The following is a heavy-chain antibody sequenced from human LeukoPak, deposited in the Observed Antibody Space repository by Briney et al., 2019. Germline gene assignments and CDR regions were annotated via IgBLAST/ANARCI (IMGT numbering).Heavy chain of an antibody. D-gene: IGHD2-2*01. CDR1: GGSFSGYY. CDR2: INHSGST. J-gene: IGHJ5*02. V-gene: IGHV4-34*01. CDR3: ARVPIVVVPPHWFDP. Sequence: SETLSLTCAVYGGSFSGYYWSWIRQPPGKGLEWIGEINHSGSTNYNPSLKSRVTISVDTSKNQFSLKLSSVTAADTAVYYCARVPIVVVPPHWFDPWGQGTLVTVSS.